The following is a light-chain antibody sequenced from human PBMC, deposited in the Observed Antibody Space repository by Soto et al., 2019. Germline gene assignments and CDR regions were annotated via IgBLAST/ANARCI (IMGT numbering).Light chain of an antibody. Sequence: DIHMTQSPSSLSASVGDSVTLTCRASQSISSYVNWYQQKPGKAPKVLIYATSVLQGGVPSRFSGSQSGTEFTLTISSLQPEDFATYYCQQSYSFPRTFGGGTKVDIK. CDR2: ATS. CDR1: QSISSY. CDR3: QQSYSFPRT. V-gene: IGKV1-39*01. J-gene: IGKJ4*01.